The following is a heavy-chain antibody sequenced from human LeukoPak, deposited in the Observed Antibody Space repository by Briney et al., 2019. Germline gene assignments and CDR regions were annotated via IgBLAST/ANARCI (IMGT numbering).Heavy chain of an antibody. V-gene: IGHV3-48*03. Sequence: GGSLRLSCVGSAFRVRNYEMNWGRQTTGKGLWEGSWIIRFRRNKHYTDSVKRRYTISRDDAEKSVYLQMNSLTPGDTGVYYCARDEYDSSGPRYLDMDVWGQGTTDTVSS. CDR2: IIRFRRNK. D-gene: IGHD3-22*01. CDR1: AFRVRNYE. CDR3: ARDEYDSSGPRYLDMDV. J-gene: IGHJ6*02.